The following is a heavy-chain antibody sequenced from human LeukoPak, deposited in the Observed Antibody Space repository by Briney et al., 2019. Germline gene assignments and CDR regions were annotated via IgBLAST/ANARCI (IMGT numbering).Heavy chain of an antibody. V-gene: IGHV3-66*01. D-gene: IGHD6-13*01. CDR3: TRGKIDPTIAADDYYYYGMDV. J-gene: IGHJ6*02. CDR2: IYSGGST. Sequence: GGSLRLSCAVSGFAVSSNYMTWVRQEPGKGLEWVSLIYSGGSTYYADSVKGRFTISRDNSKNTLYLQMNSLRAEDTAVYYCTRGKIDPTIAADDYYYYGMDVWGQGTTVTVSS. CDR1: GFAVSSNY.